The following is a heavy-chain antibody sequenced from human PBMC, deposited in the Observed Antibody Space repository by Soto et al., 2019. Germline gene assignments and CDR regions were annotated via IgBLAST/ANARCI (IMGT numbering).Heavy chain of an antibody. CDR2: ISWNSGSI. V-gene: IGHV3-9*01. J-gene: IGHJ3*02. CDR3: AKDIRDCSGWNDAFDI. CDR1: GFSFDDYA. D-gene: IGHD6-19*01. Sequence: EVQLVESGGGLVQPGRSLRLSCAASGFSFDDYAMHWVRQAPGKGLEWVSGISWNSGSIGYADSVKGRFTISRDNAKNSLYLQTNSLRAEDTALYYCAKDIRDCSGWNDAFDIWGQGTMVTVSS.